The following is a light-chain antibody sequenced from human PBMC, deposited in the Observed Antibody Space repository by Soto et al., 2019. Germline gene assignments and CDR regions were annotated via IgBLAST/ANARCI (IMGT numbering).Light chain of an antibody. CDR2: GVT. V-gene: IGLV2-14*03. CDR1: SGEIVCYIY. Sequence: QPVLTNPAYGTGSPRQALPIFKTGTSGEIVCYIYVSWYQQHPGKVPQLLIYGVTNRLSGVSYRFSGSMSGNTASLTISGLQADDEAEYYCNSYTNSNTLPVVGTGTKVTVL. CDR3: NSYTNSNTLPV. J-gene: IGLJ1*01.